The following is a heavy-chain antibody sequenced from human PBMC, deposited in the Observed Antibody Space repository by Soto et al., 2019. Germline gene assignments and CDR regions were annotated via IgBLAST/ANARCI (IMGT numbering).Heavy chain of an antibody. CDR2: ISGSGGST. Sequence: EVQLLESGGGLVQPGGSLRLSCAASGFTFSSYAMSWVRQAPGKGLEWVSAISGSGGSTYYADSVKGRFTSSRDNSKNTLYLQMNRLRAEDTAVYYCAKGSRVVVDPDWYFDLWGRGTLVTVSS. CDR3: AKGSRVVVDPDWYFDL. D-gene: IGHD2-15*01. V-gene: IGHV3-23*01. CDR1: GFTFSSYA. J-gene: IGHJ2*01.